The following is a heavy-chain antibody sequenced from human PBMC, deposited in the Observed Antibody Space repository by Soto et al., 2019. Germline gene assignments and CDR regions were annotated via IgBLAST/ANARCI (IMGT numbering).Heavy chain of an antibody. Sequence: HPGGSLRLSCAASGFTFSSYAMSWVRQGPGKGLEWVSAISGSGGSTYYADSVKGRFTISRDNSKNTLYLQMNSLRAEDTAVYYCAKGVNDFWSGYSNYFDYWGQGTLVTVSS. CDR1: GFTFSSYA. CDR2: ISGSGGST. D-gene: IGHD3-3*01. V-gene: IGHV3-23*01. CDR3: AKGVNDFWSGYSNYFDY. J-gene: IGHJ4*02.